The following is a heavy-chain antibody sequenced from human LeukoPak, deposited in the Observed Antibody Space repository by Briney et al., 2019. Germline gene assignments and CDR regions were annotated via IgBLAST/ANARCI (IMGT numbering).Heavy chain of an antibody. D-gene: IGHD5-18*01. CDR2: ITGSGGTT. Sequence: GGSLRLSCAVSGFTFRNYAMSWVRQAPGKGLEWLSAITGSGGTTYYADSVKGRFTISRDNSKNTPNLQMDSLRADDTAVYYCAKARYSYGYQFDSWGQGALVAVSS. V-gene: IGHV3-23*01. CDR1: GFTFRNYA. J-gene: IGHJ4*02. CDR3: AKARYSYGYQFDS.